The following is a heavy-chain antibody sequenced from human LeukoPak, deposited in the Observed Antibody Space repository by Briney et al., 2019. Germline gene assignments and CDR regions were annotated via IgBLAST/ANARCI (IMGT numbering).Heavy chain of an antibody. D-gene: IGHD3-10*01. CDR1: GYTFINYG. Sequence: GASVKASCKASGYTFINYGITWVRQAPGQGLEWMGWINANSGDTNYAQQFQGRLTMTRDRSISTVYMELSRLRTDDTAVYYCARDFSWGVDSWGQGTLVTVSS. V-gene: IGHV1-2*02. CDR2: INANSGDT. CDR3: ARDFSWGVDS. J-gene: IGHJ4*02.